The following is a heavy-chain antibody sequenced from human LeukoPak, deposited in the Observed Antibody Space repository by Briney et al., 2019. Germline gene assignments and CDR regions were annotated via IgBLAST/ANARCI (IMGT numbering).Heavy chain of an antibody. Sequence: GESLKISCKASGFSFSNYWIGWVRHMPGKGLELMGVIYPGGSDTRYNPSFQGQVTISADTSLSTAYLQWSSLKASDTAMYYWARHPYSSYCTSSTCHHWFDPWGQGTLVTVSS. D-gene: IGHD2-2*01. V-gene: IGHV5-51*01. CDR1: GFSFSNYW. CDR2: IYPGGSDT. J-gene: IGHJ5*02. CDR3: ARHPYSSYCTSSTCHHWFDP.